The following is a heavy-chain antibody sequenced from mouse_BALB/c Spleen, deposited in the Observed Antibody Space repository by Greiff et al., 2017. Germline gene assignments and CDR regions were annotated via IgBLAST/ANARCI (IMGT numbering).Heavy chain of an antibody. Sequence: EVKLMESGGGLLRLGGPLKPSCPPLDSPSSTYAMPWVPQPPERRLEWFASISSGGSTYYPDSVKGRFTISRDNARNILYLQMSSLRSEDTAMYYCAREGRLYYAMDYWGQGTSVTVSS. D-gene: IGHD1-2*01. CDR1: DSPSSTYA. CDR2: ISSGGST. CDR3: AREGRLYYAMDY. J-gene: IGHJ4*01. V-gene: IGHV5-6-5*01.